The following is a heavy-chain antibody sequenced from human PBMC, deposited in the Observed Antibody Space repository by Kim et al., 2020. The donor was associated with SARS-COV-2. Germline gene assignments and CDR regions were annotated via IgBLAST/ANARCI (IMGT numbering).Heavy chain of an antibody. J-gene: IGHJ6*02. V-gene: IGHV3-48*03. D-gene: IGHD3-10*01. CDR3: ARCRPPRGGLYYGMDV. CDR1: GFTFSSYE. CDR2: ISSSGSTI. Sequence: GGSLRLSCAASGFTFSSYEMNWVRQAPGKGLEWVSYISSSGSTIYYADSVKGRFTISRDNAKNSLYLQMNSLRAEDTAVYYCARCRPPRGGLYYGMDVWGQGTTVTVSS.